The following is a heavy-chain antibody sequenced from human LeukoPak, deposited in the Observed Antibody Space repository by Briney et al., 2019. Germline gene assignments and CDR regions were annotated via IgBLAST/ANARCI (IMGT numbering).Heavy chain of an antibody. V-gene: IGHV3-30*02. J-gene: IGHJ5*02. CDR2: IQFHGSDI. CDR3: AKDNPIEKVPGLGPGS. CDR1: GFTFTNSG. D-gene: IGHD2-2*01. Sequence: PGGSLRLSCAASGFTFTNSGMHWVRQAPGRGLEWVAFIQFHGSDIFYADSVESRFTISRDNSKNTLYLQMNSLRPEDTAVYYCAKDNPIEKVPGLGPGSWGQGTLVTVSS.